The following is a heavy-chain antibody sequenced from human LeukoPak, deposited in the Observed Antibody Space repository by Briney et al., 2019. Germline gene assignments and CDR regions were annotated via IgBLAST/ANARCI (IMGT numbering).Heavy chain of an antibody. CDR2: ISSSSSYI. J-gene: IGHJ4*02. CDR3: ARDLSSGYYYVNPAFDY. Sequence: GGSLRLSCAASGFTFSSYSMNWVRQAPGKGLEWVSSISSSSSYIYCADSVKGRFTISRDNAKNSLYLQMNSLRAEDTAVYYCARDLSSGYYYVNPAFDYWGQGTLVTVSS. D-gene: IGHD3-22*01. CDR1: GFTFSSYS. V-gene: IGHV3-21*01.